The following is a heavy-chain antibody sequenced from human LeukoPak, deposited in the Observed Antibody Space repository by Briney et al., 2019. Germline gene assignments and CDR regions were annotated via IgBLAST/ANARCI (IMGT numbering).Heavy chain of an antibody. J-gene: IGHJ4*02. CDR3: ASSPLDDFGGHSGDAYFFDS. CDR2: IIPIFDTT. CDR1: GYTFTSYA. Sequence: GASVKVSCKASGYTFTSYAISWVRQAPGQGLEWMGGIIPIFDTTKNAQKFQDRVTISADASTSTAYMELSSLRSEDTAVYFCASSPLDDFGGHSGDAYFFDSWGQGTLVTVSS. D-gene: IGHD4-23*01. V-gene: IGHV1-69*13.